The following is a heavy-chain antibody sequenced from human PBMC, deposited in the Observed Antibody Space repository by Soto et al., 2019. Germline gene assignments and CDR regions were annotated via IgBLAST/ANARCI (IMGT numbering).Heavy chain of an antibody. Sequence: GGSLRLSCAASGFTFSSYAMSWVRQAPGKGLEWVSAISGSGGSTYYADSVKGRFTISRDNSKNTLYLQMNSLRAEDTAVYYCAKDGRFLEWLWVEEFPPTQFDYWGQGTLVTVSS. CDR2: ISGSGGST. V-gene: IGHV3-23*01. J-gene: IGHJ4*02. CDR3: AKDGRFLEWLWVEEFPPTQFDY. D-gene: IGHD3-3*01. CDR1: GFTFSSYA.